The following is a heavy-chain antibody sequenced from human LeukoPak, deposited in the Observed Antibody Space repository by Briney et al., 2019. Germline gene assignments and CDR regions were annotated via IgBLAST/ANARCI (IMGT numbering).Heavy chain of an antibody. J-gene: IGHJ3*02. Sequence: SVKVSCKSSVGTFSSYAISWVRQAPGQGLEWMGGIIPIFGTANYAQKLQGRVTITADESTSTDYMELSSLRSEDTAVYYCARDLIHGGNSRRAFDIWGQGTMVTVSS. V-gene: IGHV1-69*13. D-gene: IGHD4-23*01. CDR1: VGTFSSYA. CDR3: ARDLIHGGNSRRAFDI. CDR2: IIPIFGTA.